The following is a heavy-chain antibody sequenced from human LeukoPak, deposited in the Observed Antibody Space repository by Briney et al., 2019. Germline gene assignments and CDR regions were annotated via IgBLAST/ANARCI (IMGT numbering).Heavy chain of an antibody. V-gene: IGHV3-7*01. J-gene: IGHJ4*02. CDR2: IKQDGTEK. D-gene: IGHD3-9*01. CDR1: GFTFSIYW. CDR3: ARERGILTGYFDY. Sequence: PGGSLRLSCAASGFTFSIYWMNWVRQAPGKGLEWVANIKQDGTEKNYVDSVEGRFTISRDNAKNSLYLQMNSLRAEDTAVYYCARERGILTGYFDYWGQGTLVTVSS.